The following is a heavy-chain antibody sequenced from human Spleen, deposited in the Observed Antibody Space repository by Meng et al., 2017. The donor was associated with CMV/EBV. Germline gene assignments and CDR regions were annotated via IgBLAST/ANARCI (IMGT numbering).Heavy chain of an antibody. J-gene: IGHJ4*02. V-gene: IGHV3-21*01. CDR3: ARALGRDYDFWSGPYYFDL. CDR1: FSSYS. Sequence: FSSYSMNWVRQAPGKGLEWVSSISSSSTYIYYGDSVKGRFTVSRDNARKSLDLQMNSLRAEDTAVYYCARALGRDYDFWSGPYYFDLWGQGTLVTVSS. CDR2: ISSSSTYI. D-gene: IGHD3-3*01.